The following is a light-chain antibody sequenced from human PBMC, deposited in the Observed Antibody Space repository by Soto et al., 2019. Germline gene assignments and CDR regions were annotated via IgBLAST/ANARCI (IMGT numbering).Light chain of an antibody. CDR2: DAS. J-gene: IGKJ1*01. V-gene: IGKV1-5*01. Sequence: DIQMTQSPSTLSASVGDRVTITCRASKSISSWLAWYQQKPGKAPQLLIYDASSLESGVPSRFSGSGSGTEFTLTISSLQPDDFATSYCQQYNSYSRKTFGQGTKVEIK. CDR1: KSISSW. CDR3: QQYNSYSRKT.